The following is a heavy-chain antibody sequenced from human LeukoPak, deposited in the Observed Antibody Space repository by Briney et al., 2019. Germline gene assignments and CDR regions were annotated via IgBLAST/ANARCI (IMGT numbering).Heavy chain of an antibody. D-gene: IGHD1-1*01. CDR1: GFSPSTSGVG. CDR3: AHATRFDWFDP. CDR2: IYWNDDK. V-gene: IGHV2-5*01. Sequence: SGPTLVNPTQTLTLTCTFSGFSPSTSGVGVGWIHQPPGKALEWLALIYWNDDKRYSPSLRTRLTITKDTSKNQVVLTMTNMDPVDTATYYCAHATRFDWFDPWGQGTLVTVSS. J-gene: IGHJ5*02.